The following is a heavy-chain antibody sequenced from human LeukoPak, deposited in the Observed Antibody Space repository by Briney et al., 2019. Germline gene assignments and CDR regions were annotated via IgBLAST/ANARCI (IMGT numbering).Heavy chain of an antibody. J-gene: IGHJ4*02. CDR1: GFTVSSNY. V-gene: IGHV3-53*01. D-gene: IGHD3-22*01. CDR3: ARDLLNYYDSSGLTWGFDY. Sequence: PGGSLRLSCAASGFTVSSNYMSWVRQAPGKGLEWVSVIYSGGSTYYADSVKGRFTISRDNSKNTLYLQMNSLRAEDTAVYYCARDLLNYYDSSGLTWGFDYWGQGTLVTVSS. CDR2: IYSGGST.